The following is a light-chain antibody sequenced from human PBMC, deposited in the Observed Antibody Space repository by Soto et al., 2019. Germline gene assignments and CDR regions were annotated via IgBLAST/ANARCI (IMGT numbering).Light chain of an antibody. CDR2: DAS. Sequence: DIQMTQSPSTLSASVGDRVTLTCRASQSISTWLAWYQQKPGKAPKLLIYDASSLESGVPLRFSGSGSGTEFTLSISSLQPDDCATDYCQQYNRYWTFGQGTKVEIK. J-gene: IGKJ1*01. CDR1: QSISTW. V-gene: IGKV1-5*01. CDR3: QQYNRYWT.